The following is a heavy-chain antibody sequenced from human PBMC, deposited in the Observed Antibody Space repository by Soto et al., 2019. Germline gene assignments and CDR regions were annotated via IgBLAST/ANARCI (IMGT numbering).Heavy chain of an antibody. V-gene: IGHV4-30-2*01. CDR3: ARNWNYVGMNWFDP. CDR2: IYHTGNA. D-gene: IGHD1-7*01. CDR1: GGSLTNAGYS. J-gene: IGHJ5*02. Sequence: LLQESGSGLVRPSQTLSLTCAVSGGSLTNAGYSWTWIRRAPGQGLEWIGHIYHTGNAYYNPSLKSRVTLSLDMSKSHFSLNLTSVIAADTAIYYCARNWNYVGMNWFDPWGQGILVTVSS.